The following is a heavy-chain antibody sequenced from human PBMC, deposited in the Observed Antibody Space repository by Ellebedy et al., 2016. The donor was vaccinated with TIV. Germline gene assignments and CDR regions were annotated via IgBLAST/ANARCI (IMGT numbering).Heavy chain of an antibody. Sequence: GESLKISXAASGFTVSSNYMSWVRQAPGKGLEWVSVIYSGGSTYYADSVKGRFTISRDNSNNTLYLQMNSLRAEDTAVYYCAIQGDYVEYDYWGQGTLVTVSS. CDR2: IYSGGST. CDR1: GFTVSSNY. J-gene: IGHJ4*02. V-gene: IGHV3-53*01. CDR3: AIQGDYVEYDY. D-gene: IGHD4-17*01.